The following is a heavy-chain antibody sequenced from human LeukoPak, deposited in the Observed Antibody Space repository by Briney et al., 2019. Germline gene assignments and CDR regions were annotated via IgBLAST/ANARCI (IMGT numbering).Heavy chain of an antibody. CDR3: ARRNDFDV. V-gene: IGHV4-4*08. CDR1: GGSITGYH. Sequence: SETLSLTCTVSGGSITGYHWSWIRQPPGKGLEWIGYVYINGNTEYKPSLKSRVTISADTSKNQFSLKLTSVTAADTAIYYCARRNDFDVWGQGTMVTVSS. CDR2: VYINGNT. J-gene: IGHJ3*01.